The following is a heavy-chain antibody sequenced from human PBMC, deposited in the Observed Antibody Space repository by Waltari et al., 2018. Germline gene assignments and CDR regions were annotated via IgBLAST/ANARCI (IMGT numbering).Heavy chain of an antibody. CDR1: GFTFSSYA. CDR2: ISYDGSNK. Sequence: QVQLVESGGGVVQPGRSLRLSCAASGFTFSSYAMHLLCQAPGKGLEWVAVISYDGSNKYYADSVKGRFTISRDNSKNTLYLQMNSLRAEDTAVYYCARGGSSWYWFDPWGQGTLVTVSS. CDR3: ARGGSSWYWFDP. J-gene: IGHJ5*02. V-gene: IGHV3-30-3*01. D-gene: IGHD6-13*01.